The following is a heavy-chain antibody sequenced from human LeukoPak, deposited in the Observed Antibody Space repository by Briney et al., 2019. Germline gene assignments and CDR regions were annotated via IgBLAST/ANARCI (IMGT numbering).Heavy chain of an antibody. V-gene: IGHV1-3*01. J-gene: IGHJ6*02. CDR1: GYTFTSYA. CDR3: ARGGDCSGGSCRIRYYGMDV. CDR2: INAGNGNT. D-gene: IGHD2-15*01. Sequence: ASVKVSCKVPGYTFTSYAMHWVRQAPGQRLEWMGWINAGNGNTKYSQKFQGRVTITRDTSASTAYMELSSLRSEDTAVYYCARGGDCSGGSCRIRYYGMDVWGQGTTVTVSS.